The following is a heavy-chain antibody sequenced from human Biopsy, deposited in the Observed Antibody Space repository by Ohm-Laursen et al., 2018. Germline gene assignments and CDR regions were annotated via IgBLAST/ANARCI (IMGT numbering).Heavy chain of an antibody. CDR1: GFTFRNYA. D-gene: IGHD3-22*01. CDR3: ARDAEEFDSSGPRFDY. Sequence: SLRLSCAASGFTFRNYALHWVRQAPGKGLKWVAVIWSDGNNKYYADSVKGRFTISRDTSRNTLYMQMNSLRVEDTALYYCARDAEEFDSSGPRFDYWGQGTLVTVSS. J-gene: IGHJ4*02. CDR2: IWSDGNNK. V-gene: IGHV3-33*08.